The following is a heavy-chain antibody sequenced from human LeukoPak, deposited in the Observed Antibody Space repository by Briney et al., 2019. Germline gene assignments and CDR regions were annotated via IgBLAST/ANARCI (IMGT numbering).Heavy chain of an antibody. V-gene: IGHV1-2*02. CDR1: GYTFTGYY. J-gene: IGHJ3*02. CDR3: ARVVAVAGRQYAFDI. CDR2: INPNSGGT. D-gene: IGHD6-19*01. Sequence: ASVKVSCKASGYTFTGYYMHWVRQAPGQGLEWMGWINPNSGGTNYAQKFQGRVTMTRDTSISTAYMELSRLRSDGTAVYYCARVVAVAGRQYAFDIWGQGTMVTVSS.